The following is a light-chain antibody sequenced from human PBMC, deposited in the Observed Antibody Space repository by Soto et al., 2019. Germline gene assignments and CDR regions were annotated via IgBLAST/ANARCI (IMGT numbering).Light chain of an antibody. J-gene: IGKJ5*01. CDR3: QQLNAYPLT. CDR2: DAS. CDR1: QSVRSK. Sequence: EIVMTRSPPTLSVSPGERATLSCRASQSVRSKLAWYQQKPGQAPRLLIYDASTRATGIPDRFSGSGSGTDFTLTISRLEPEDFATYYCQQLNAYPLTFGQGTRLEI. V-gene: IGKV3-15*01.